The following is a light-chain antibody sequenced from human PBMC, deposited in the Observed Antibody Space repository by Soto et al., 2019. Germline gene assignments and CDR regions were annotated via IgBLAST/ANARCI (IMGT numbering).Light chain of an antibody. CDR1: QSVSSSY. V-gene: IGKV3-20*01. CDR2: GAS. Sequence: EIVLTQSPGTLSLSQGERATLSCRASQSVSSSYLAWYQQKPGQAPRLLIYGASSRATGITDRFSGSGSGTDFTLTISRLEPEDFAVYYGQQYDSSPKTFGQGTKVEI. J-gene: IGKJ1*01. CDR3: QQYDSSPKT.